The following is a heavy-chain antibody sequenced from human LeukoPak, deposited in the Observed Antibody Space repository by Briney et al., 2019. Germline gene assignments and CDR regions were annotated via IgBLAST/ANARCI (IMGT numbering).Heavy chain of an antibody. CDR2: IYYSGST. D-gene: IGHD4-17*01. V-gene: IGHV4-59*01. CDR3: ARSYGDYSPLGH. J-gene: IGHJ4*02. CDR1: GGSISSYY. Sequence: SETLSLTRTVSGGSISSYYWSWIRQPPGKGLEWIGYIYYSGSTNYNPSLKSRVTISVDTSKNQFSLKLASVTAADTAVYYCARSYGDYSPLGHWGQGTLVTVSS.